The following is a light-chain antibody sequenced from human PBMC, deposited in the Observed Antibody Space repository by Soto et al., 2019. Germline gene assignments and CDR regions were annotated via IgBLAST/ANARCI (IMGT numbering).Light chain of an antibody. CDR3: QSYDSSLSGSRVV. V-gene: IGLV1-40*01. J-gene: IGLJ2*01. Sequence: QSVLTQPPSVSGGPGQRVTISCTGSSSNIGAGYDVHWYQQLPGTAPKLLIYGNSNRPSGVPDRFSGSKSGTSASLALTGLQAEDEADYYCQSYDSSLSGSRVVFGGGTQRTVL. CDR2: GNS. CDR1: SSNIGAGYD.